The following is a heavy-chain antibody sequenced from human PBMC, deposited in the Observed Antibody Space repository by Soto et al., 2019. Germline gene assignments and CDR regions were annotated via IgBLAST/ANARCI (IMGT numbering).Heavy chain of an antibody. CDR1: GDTFSRYT. J-gene: IGHJ4*02. CDR3: ARGRGLYNSGRSQLDY. D-gene: IGHD1-1*01. V-gene: IGHV1-69*01. CDR2: IIPRFGTT. Sequence: QVQLVQSGADVKKPGSSVRVSCKASGDTFSRYTVNWVRQAPRQGLEWMGGIIPRFGTTNYAPTLQGRVTITADESTNTVYMEWSSLRSEDTALYFCARGRGLYNSGRSQLDYWCQGTLLTVSS.